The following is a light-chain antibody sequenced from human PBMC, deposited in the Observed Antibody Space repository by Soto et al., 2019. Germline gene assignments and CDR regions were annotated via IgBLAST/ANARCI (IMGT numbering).Light chain of an antibody. CDR3: FSYADTNNFV. CDR1: SSDVGGSKY. CDR2: EVN. Sequence: QSVLTQPPSASGSPGQSVSISCSGGSSDVGGSKYVSWYQVKPGKDPSLIIYEVNRRPEGAPYRFFGSKTGNTASLTVFGLQAEYERDYYCFSYADTNNFVFXSGTKLTVL. V-gene: IGLV2-8*01. J-gene: IGLJ1*01.